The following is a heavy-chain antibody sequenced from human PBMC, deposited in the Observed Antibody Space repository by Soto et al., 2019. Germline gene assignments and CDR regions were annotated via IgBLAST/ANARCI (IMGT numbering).Heavy chain of an antibody. D-gene: IGHD3-22*01. CDR3: ARDGSGYRSSASPMDV. V-gene: IGHV1-69*01. J-gene: IGHJ6*02. CDR2: IIPIFGTA. CDR1: GDTFSSYA. Sequence: VQLVQSGAEVKKPGSSVKGSCKASGDTFSSYAISWVRQAPGQGLEWTGGIIPIFGTANYAQKFQGRVTITADESTSTAYMELSSLRSEDTAVYYCARDGSGYRSSASPMDVWCPGTTVTGSS.